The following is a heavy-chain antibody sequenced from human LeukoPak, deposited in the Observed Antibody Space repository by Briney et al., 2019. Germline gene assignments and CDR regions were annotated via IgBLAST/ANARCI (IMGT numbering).Heavy chain of an antibody. V-gene: IGHV1-2*06. Sequence: ASVKVSCKASGYTFTGYYMHWVRQAPGQGLEWMGRINPNSGGTNYAQKFQGRVTMTRDTSISTAYMELSRLRSDDTAVYYCARVRLDFWRGNNWFDPWGQGTLVTVSS. J-gene: IGHJ5*02. CDR3: ARVRLDFWRGNNWFDP. CDR2: INPNSGGT. CDR1: GYTFTGYY. D-gene: IGHD3-3*01.